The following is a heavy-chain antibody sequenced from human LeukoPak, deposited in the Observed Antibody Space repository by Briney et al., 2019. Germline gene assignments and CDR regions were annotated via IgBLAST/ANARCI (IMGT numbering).Heavy chain of an antibody. J-gene: IGHJ5*02. CDR3: ARHRPWGFGFDP. CDR1: GGSISSSYYD. CDR2: IYYSGST. V-gene: IGHV4-39*01. D-gene: IGHD3-10*01. Sequence: SETLSLTCTVSGGSISSSYYDWVWIRQPPGKGLEWIGSIYYSGSTYYNPSLKSRVTISVDTSKNQFSLKLSSVTAADTAVYYCARHRPWGFGFDPWGQGTLVTVSS.